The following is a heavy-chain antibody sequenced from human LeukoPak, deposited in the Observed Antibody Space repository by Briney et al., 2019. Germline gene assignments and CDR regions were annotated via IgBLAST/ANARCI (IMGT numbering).Heavy chain of an antibody. J-gene: IGHJ6*02. V-gene: IGHV3-30*03. CDR2: ISYDGSNK. Sequence: PGGSLRLSCAASGFTFSNYGMHWVRQAPGKGLEWVAVISYDGSNKYYADSVKGRFPISRDNSKNTLYLQMNSLRSEDTAVYYCARHYYYYGMDVWGQGTTVTVSS. CDR3: ARHYYYYGMDV. CDR1: GFTFSNYG.